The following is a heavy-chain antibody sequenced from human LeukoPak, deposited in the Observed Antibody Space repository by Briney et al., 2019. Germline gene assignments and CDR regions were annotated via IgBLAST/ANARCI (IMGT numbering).Heavy chain of an antibody. J-gene: IGHJ4*02. CDR2: SNHSGRT. V-gene: IGHV4-34*01. CDR3: ARGAAAALWYYFDY. Sequence: SETLSLTCAVYGGAFSGYYWSWIRQPPGKGLEWIGESNHSGRTNFNPSLKSRVTISVDTSKNQFSLKLNSVTAADTAVYYCARGAAAALWYYFDYWGQGTLVTASS. D-gene: IGHD6-13*01. CDR1: GGAFSGYY.